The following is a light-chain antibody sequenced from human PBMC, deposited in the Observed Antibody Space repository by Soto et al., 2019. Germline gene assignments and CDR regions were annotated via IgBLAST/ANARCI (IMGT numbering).Light chain of an antibody. Sequence: QAVVTQPPSVSGAPGQRVNISCTGSSSNIGAGYDVHWYQQLPGTAPKLLIYGNSNRPSGVPDRFSGSKSGTSASLAITGLQAEDEADYYCQSYDSSLCGRGVFGGGTKLTVL. V-gene: IGLV1-40*01. CDR3: QSYDSSLCGRGV. CDR1: SSNIGAGYD. CDR2: GNS. J-gene: IGLJ3*02.